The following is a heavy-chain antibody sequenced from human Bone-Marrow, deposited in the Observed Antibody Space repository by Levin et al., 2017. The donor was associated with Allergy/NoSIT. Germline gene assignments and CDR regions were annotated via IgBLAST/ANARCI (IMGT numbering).Heavy chain of an antibody. CDR2: VYYSGST. D-gene: IGHD3-22*01. J-gene: IGHJ4*02. Sequence: KASETLSLTCTVSGGSIGIYYWSWIRQPPGKGLEWLGYVYYSGSTSYNPSLKSRVTISVDTSKNQFSLKLSSVTAADTAVYYCARDHYYDSSGFYLFDYWGQGTLVTVSS. CDR1: GGSIGIYY. CDR3: ARDHYYDSSGFYLFDY. V-gene: IGHV4-59*01.